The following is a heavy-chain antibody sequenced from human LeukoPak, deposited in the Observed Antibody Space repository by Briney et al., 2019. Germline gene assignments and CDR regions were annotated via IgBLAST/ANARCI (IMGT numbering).Heavy chain of an antibody. J-gene: IGHJ4*02. CDR2: IHPSGGST. CDR1: GYSFTSNY. D-gene: IGHD5-18*01. V-gene: IGHV1-46*01. CDR3: ARMGMDPAVITNFFDY. Sequence: ASVTVSCKASGYSFTSNYLHWVRQAPGQGPEWMGVIHPSGGSTNYANKFQGRLTVSRDTSTSTVYMELSSLRSEDTAVYYCARMGMDPAVITNFFDYWGQGTLVTVSS.